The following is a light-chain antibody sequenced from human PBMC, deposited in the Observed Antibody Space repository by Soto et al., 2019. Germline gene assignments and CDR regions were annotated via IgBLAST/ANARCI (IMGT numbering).Light chain of an antibody. Sequence: QSVLPPPPSVSGAPGQRVTISCPGSSSNIGAGYDVHWYQQLPGTAPKLLIYGNSNRPSGVPDRFSGSKSGTSASLAITGLQAEDEADYYCQSYDSSLDVVFGGGTKLTVL. V-gene: IGLV1-40*01. J-gene: IGLJ2*01. CDR1: SSNIGAGYD. CDR3: QSYDSSLDVV. CDR2: GNS.